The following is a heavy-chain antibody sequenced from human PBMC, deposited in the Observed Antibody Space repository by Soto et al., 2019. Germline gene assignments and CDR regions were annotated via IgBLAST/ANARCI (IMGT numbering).Heavy chain of an antibody. CDR1: GGSISSYY. CDR3: ARGYNGGWYLNDY. Sequence: SETLSLTCTVSGGSISSYYWSWIRQPPGKGLEWIGYIYYSGTTNYNPSLKSRVAISVDTSKNQFSLNLRSVTAADTAIYYCARGYNGGWYLNDYWGQGTLVTVSS. J-gene: IGHJ4*02. D-gene: IGHD6-19*01. V-gene: IGHV4-59*01. CDR2: IYYSGTT.